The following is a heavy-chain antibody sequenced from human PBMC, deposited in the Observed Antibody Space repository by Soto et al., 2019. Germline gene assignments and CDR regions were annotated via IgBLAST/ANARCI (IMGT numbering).Heavy chain of an antibody. CDR3: ARAIAGGYGYTALDY. J-gene: IGHJ4*02. CDR1: GYTFSHFG. D-gene: IGHD5-18*01. V-gene: IGHV1-18*01. CDR2: IYSYNGDT. Sequence: QVHLVQSGAEVKKSGASVRVSCKTSGYTFSHFGVSWVRQAPGQGLEWMGWIYSYNGDTDYAQKFQGRVTMIIDTSTTTAYLDLTSLTSDDTAVYYCARAIAGGYGYTALDYWGQGTLVTVSS.